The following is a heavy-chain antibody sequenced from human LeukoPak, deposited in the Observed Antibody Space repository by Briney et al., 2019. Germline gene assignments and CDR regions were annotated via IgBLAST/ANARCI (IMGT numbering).Heavy chain of an antibody. V-gene: IGHV3-30*18. Sequence: GRSLRLSCAASGFTFSSYGMHWVRQAPGKGLEWVAVISYDGSNKYYADFVKGRFTISRDNSKNTLYLQMNSLRVEDTAVYYCAEQAEEAGWSTDYWGQGTLVTVSS. CDR2: ISYDGSNK. J-gene: IGHJ4*02. CDR1: GFTFSSYG. CDR3: AEQAEEAGWSTDY. D-gene: IGHD6-19*01.